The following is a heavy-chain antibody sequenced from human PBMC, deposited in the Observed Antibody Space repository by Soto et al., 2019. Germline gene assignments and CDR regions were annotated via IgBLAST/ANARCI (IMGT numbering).Heavy chain of an antibody. CDR2: INPNSGGT. Sequence: GASVKVSCKASGYTFTGYYMHWVRQAPGQGLEWMGWINPNSGGTNYAQKFQGWVTMTRDTSISTAYMELSRLRSDDTAVYYCARDHCSGGSCGRFDPWGQGTLVTVSS. V-gene: IGHV1-2*04. CDR1: GYTFTGYY. D-gene: IGHD2-15*01. CDR3: ARDHCSGGSCGRFDP. J-gene: IGHJ5*02.